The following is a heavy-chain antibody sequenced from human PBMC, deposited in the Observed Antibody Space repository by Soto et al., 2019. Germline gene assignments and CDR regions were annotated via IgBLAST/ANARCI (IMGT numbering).Heavy chain of an antibody. J-gene: IGHJ5*01. V-gene: IGHV1-18*04. CDR3: ARSGDGNWFES. CDR2: ISGYGHT. Sequence: QVQLVQSGDEVKKPGASVKVSCKASGYTFTSYGIGWVRQAPGQGLEWMGWISGYGHTNYAQKLQGRVTMTTDSSTSTVYRELRRLRSDDTAVYYCARSGDGNWFESWGQGTLVTVSS. CDR1: GYTFTSYG. D-gene: IGHD3-10*01.